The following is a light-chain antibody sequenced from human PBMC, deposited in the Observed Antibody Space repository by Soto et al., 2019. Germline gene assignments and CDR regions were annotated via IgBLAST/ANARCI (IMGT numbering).Light chain of an antibody. V-gene: IGKV3-20*01. Sequence: DIVLTQSPGTLSLSPGERATLSCRASQSVSSTFFAWYQQKPGQAPRLLMFGASNRATGIPDRFSGSGSGTDFTLTISRLKPEDFAMYYCQQYCTSPRGTFGQGTKVEVK. CDR1: QSVSSTF. CDR2: GAS. CDR3: QQYCTSPRGT. J-gene: IGKJ1*01.